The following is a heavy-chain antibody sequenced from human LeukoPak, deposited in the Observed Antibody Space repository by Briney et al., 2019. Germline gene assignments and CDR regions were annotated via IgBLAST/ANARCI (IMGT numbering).Heavy chain of an antibody. V-gene: IGHV1-2*04. Sequence: ASVKVSCKASGYTFTGYYMHWVRQAPGQGLEWMGWINPNSGGTNYAQKFQGWVTMTRDTSISTAYMELSRLRSDDTAVYYCARDFKPSRIAAAGLGYWGQATLVTVSS. J-gene: IGHJ4*02. CDR2: INPNSGGT. CDR3: ARDFKPSRIAAAGLGY. CDR1: GYTFTGYY. D-gene: IGHD6-13*01.